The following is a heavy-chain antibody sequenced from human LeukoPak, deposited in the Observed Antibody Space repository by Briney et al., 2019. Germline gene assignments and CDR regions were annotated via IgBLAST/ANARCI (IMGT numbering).Heavy chain of an antibody. Sequence: GGSLRLSCAASGFTFSSYSMNWVRQAPGKGLEWVSSISSSSSYIYYADSVKGRFTISRDNAKNSLYLQMNSLRAEDTAVYYCARGIAVAGTRVFQHWGQGTLVTVSS. J-gene: IGHJ1*01. V-gene: IGHV3-21*01. CDR2: ISSSSSYI. D-gene: IGHD6-19*01. CDR3: ARGIAVAGTRVFQH. CDR1: GFTFSSYS.